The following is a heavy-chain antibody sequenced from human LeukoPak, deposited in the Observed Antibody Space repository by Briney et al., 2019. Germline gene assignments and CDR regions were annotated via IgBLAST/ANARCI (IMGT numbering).Heavy chain of an antibody. CDR1: GGSIRSSSYY. Sequence: SETLSLTCTVSGGSIRSSSYYWGWIRQPPGKGLEWIGSIYYSGSTYYNPSLKSRVTISADTSQNQFSLKLSSVTAADTAVYYCASRKLGNDYWGQGTLVTVSS. J-gene: IGHJ4*02. CDR3: ASRKLGNDY. D-gene: IGHD7-27*01. CDR2: IYYSGST. V-gene: IGHV4-39*07.